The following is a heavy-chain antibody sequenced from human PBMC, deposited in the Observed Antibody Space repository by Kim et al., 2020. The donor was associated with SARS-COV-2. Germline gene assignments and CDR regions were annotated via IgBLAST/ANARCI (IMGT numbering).Heavy chain of an antibody. D-gene: IGHD6-19*01. Sequence: QKFQGRVTITRDTSASTAYMELSSLRSEDTAVYYCARDQLRIAVAGVFDYWGQGTLVTVSS. CDR3: ARDQLRIAVAGVFDY. V-gene: IGHV1-3*01. J-gene: IGHJ4*02.